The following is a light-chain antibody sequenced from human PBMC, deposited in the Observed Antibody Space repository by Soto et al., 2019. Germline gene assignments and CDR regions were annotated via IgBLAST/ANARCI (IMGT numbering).Light chain of an antibody. J-gene: IGLJ3*02. Sequence: QSVLTQPPPVFGAPGRRVTSSGTGGSSKIGAGYDVHWYQQLPGTAPKLLIYGNSNRPSGVPDRFSGSKSGTSASLAITGLQAEDEADYYCQSYDSSLSGWVFGGGTKVTVL. CDR3: QSYDSSLSGWV. CDR2: GNS. CDR1: SSKIGAGYD. V-gene: IGLV1-40*01.